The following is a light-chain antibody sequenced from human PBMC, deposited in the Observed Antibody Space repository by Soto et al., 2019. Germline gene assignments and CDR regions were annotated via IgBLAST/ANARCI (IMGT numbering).Light chain of an antibody. CDR3: CSYAGSSSYV. Sequence: QSWLTQPASVSGSPGQSITISCTGTSSDVGSYNLVSWYQQHPGKAPNLMIYEGSKRPSGVSNRFSGSKSGNTASLTISGLQAEDEADYYCCSYAGSSSYVFGTGTKVTVL. CDR2: EGS. J-gene: IGLJ1*01. V-gene: IGLV2-23*01. CDR1: SSDVGSYNL.